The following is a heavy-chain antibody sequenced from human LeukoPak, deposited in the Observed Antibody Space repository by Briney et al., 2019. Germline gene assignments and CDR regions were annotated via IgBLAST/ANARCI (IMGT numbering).Heavy chain of an antibody. V-gene: IGHV1-69*04. D-gene: IGHD6-19*01. J-gene: IGHJ6*02. Sequence: SVKVSCKASGGTFSSYAISWVRQAPGQGLEWMGRIIPILGIANYAQKFQGRDTITADKSTSTAYMELSSLRSEDTAVYYCARGDLISSGWIYYYYGMDVWGRGTTVTASS. CDR3: ARGDLISSGWIYYYYGMDV. CDR1: GGTFSSYA. CDR2: IIPILGIA.